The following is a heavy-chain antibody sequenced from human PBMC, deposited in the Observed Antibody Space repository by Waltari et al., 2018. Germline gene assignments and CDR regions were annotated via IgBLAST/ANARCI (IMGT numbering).Heavy chain of an antibody. J-gene: IGHJ4*02. Sequence: QVQLVQSGAEVKKPGASVQVSCKASGYTFPGLFMPWVRQAPGQGLEWMGRINPNSGGTNYEKKFQGRVTMTRDTSIRTAYMELSRLRSDDTAVYYCATSPRGYFDSWGQGTLVTVSS. D-gene: IGHD3-10*01. CDR3: ATSPRGYFDS. V-gene: IGHV1-2*06. CDR1: GYTFPGLF. CDR2: INPNSGGT.